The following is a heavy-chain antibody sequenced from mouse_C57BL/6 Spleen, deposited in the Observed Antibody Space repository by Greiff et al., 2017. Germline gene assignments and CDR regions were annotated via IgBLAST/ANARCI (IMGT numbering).Heavy chain of an antibody. Sequence: VQLQQPGTELVKPGASVKLSCKASGYTFTSYWMHWVKQRPGQGLEWIGNINPTNGGTNYNAKFKSKATLTVDTSSSTAYMQLSSLTSEDSAVYYCASLFTTGAMDYWGQGTSVTVSS. CDR1: GYTFTSYW. CDR3: ASLFTTGAMDY. D-gene: IGHD1-1*01. J-gene: IGHJ4*01. CDR2: INPTNGGT. V-gene: IGHV1-53*01.